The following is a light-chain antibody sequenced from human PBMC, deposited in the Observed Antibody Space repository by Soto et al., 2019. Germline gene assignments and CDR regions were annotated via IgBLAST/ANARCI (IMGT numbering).Light chain of an antibody. CDR2: DAS. V-gene: IGKV1-5*01. CDR3: QHYNTYSLT. Sequence: DIQMTQSPSTLSASLGDRVTITCRASQSISSWLAWYQQKPGKAPKLLVYDASTLESGVPSRFRGSGSGTEFTLTISSLQPDDLETYYCQHYNTYSLTFGGGTKVDIK. J-gene: IGKJ4*01. CDR1: QSISSW.